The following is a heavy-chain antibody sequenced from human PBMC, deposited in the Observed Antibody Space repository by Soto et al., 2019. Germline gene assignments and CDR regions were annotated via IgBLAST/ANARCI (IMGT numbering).Heavy chain of an antibody. J-gene: IGHJ6*02. CDR3: ARPEYSSSSYGMDV. Sequence: GGSLILSCAASGFTFSSYIMNWVRQAPGKGLEWVSYISSSSSTIYYADSVKGRFTISRDNAKNSLYLQMNSLRDEDTAVYYCARPEYSSSSYGMDVWGQGTTVTVSS. CDR1: GFTFSSYI. D-gene: IGHD6-6*01. CDR2: ISSSSSTI. V-gene: IGHV3-48*02.